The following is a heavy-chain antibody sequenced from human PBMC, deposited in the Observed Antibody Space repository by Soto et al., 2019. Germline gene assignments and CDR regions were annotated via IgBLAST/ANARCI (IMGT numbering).Heavy chain of an antibody. J-gene: IGHJ4*02. CDR1: GFTFSSYA. CDR2: ISGSGGST. V-gene: IGHV3-23*01. D-gene: IGHD2-2*01. CDR3: AKGYCSSTSCYPDY. Sequence: GGSLRLSCAASGFTFSSYAMSWVRQAPGKGLEWVSAISGSGGSTYYADSVKGRFTISRDNSKNTLYLQMNSLRAEDTAVYYCAKGYCSSTSCYPDYWGQGTLVTVSS.